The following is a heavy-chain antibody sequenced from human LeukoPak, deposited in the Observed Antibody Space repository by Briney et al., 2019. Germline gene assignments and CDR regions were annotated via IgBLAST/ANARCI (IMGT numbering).Heavy chain of an antibody. CDR2: TSSDLNVK. V-gene: IGHV3-30*03. CDR1: GFTFSSYG. CDR3: AREGYYGSGSPPSLYFDY. J-gene: IGHJ4*02. Sequence: GGFLRLSCAASGFTFSSYGMHWVRQAPGKGLEWVAVTSSDLNVKLYADSVKGRFTISRDNSRSTLYLQMNSLRPEDTAIYYCAREGYYGSGSPPSLYFDYWGQGTLVTVSS. D-gene: IGHD3-10*01.